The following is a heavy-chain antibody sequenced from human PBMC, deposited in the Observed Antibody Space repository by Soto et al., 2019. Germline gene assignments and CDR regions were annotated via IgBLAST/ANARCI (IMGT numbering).Heavy chain of an antibody. D-gene: IGHD3-3*01. CDR3: ARGGLDTFWSGKYPRTWFYGMDV. J-gene: IGHJ6*02. CDR2: INPSGGST. V-gene: IGHV1-46*01. Sequence: ASVKVSCKASRYTFTNFYIHWLRQAPGQGLEWMGIINPSGGSTTYPQKFQGRVTMTRDTSTSTVHMELITLRSEDTAVYFCARGGLDTFWSGKYPRTWFYGMDVWGQGTTVTVSS. CDR1: RYTFTNFY.